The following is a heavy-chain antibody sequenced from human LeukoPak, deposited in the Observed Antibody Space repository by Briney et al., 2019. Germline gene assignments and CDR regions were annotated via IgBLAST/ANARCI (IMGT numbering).Heavy chain of an antibody. V-gene: IGHV3-23*01. D-gene: IGHD3-22*01. J-gene: IGHJ4*02. CDR2: ISDSSYST. CDR1: GFTFNSYA. Sequence: PGGSLRLSCAASGFTFNSYAMSWVRQAPGKGLEWVSGISDSSYSTYYADSVKGRFTISRDNSKNTLYLQMNSLRAEDTAVYYCVKELIYYYDSSAYDFWGQGTLVTVSS. CDR3: VKELIYYYDSSAYDF.